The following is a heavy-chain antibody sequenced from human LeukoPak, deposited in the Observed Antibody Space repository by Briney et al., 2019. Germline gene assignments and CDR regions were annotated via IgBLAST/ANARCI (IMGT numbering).Heavy chain of an antibody. V-gene: IGHV4-4*07. CDR1: GGSISSYY. J-gene: IGHJ4*02. CDR3: ARGGIAAAGTDY. CDR2: IYTSGGT. D-gene: IGHD6-13*01. Sequence: SETLSLTCTVSGGSISSYYWSWIRQPAGKGLEWIGRIYTSGGTNYNPSLTSRVTMSVDTSKNQFSLKLSSVTAADTAVYYCARGGIAAAGTDYWGQGTLVTVSS.